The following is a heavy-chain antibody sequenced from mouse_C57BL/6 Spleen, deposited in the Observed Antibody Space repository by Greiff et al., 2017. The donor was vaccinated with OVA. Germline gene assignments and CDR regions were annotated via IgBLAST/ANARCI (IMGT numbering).Heavy chain of an antibody. Sequence: EVKVVESGGDLVKPGGSLKLSCAASGFTFSSYGMSWVRQTPDKRLEWVATISSGGSYTYYPDSVKGRFTISRDNAKNTLYLQMSSLKSEDTAMYYCARVVTTEYYAMDYWGQGTSVTVSS. CDR2: ISSGGSYT. J-gene: IGHJ4*01. CDR3: ARVVTTEYYAMDY. CDR1: GFTFSSYG. D-gene: IGHD2-2*01. V-gene: IGHV5-6*01.